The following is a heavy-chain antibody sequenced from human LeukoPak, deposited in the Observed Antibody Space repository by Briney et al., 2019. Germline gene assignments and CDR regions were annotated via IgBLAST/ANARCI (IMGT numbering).Heavy chain of an antibody. Sequence: GGSLRLSCVASGLTFSSYFMHWVRQAPGKGLGWVSRIDADGSGAKDADSVKARFTISRDNAKNTLYLQMNGPRAEDTAVYYCVPIAARLRVWGKGTTVTVSS. D-gene: IGHD6-6*01. V-gene: IGHV3-74*03. J-gene: IGHJ6*04. CDR2: IDADGSGA. CDR1: GLTFSSYF. CDR3: VPIAARLRV.